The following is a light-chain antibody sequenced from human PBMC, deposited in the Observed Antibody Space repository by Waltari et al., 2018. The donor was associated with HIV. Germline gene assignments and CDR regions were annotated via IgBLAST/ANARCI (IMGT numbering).Light chain of an antibody. CDR2: GAS. V-gene: IGKV1-9*01. J-gene: IGKJ2*01. CDR1: QGISSY. CDR3: QQVNSYPVT. Sequence: DIQLTQSPSFLSASVVDRVTITCRASQGISSYLAWYKQKPGKVPKLLIYGASTLQSGVPSRFSGSGSGTEFTLTINSLQPEDFATYYCQQVNSYPVTFGQGTKLEIK.